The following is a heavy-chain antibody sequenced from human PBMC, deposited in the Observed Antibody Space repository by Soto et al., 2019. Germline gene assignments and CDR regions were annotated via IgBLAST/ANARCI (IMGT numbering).Heavy chain of an antibody. CDR2: IDPGDSNT. Sequence: GESLKISCKTSGYSFNTFWISCVLQLPGKGLEWMGRIDPGDSNTNYSPSLQGHVTLSVDKSIGTAYLQWSSLKASDTGIYYCARQGGYYYYGMDVWGQGTAVTVSS. CDR3: ARQGGYYYYGMDV. CDR1: GYSFNTFW. J-gene: IGHJ6*02. D-gene: IGHD2-15*01. V-gene: IGHV5-10-1*01.